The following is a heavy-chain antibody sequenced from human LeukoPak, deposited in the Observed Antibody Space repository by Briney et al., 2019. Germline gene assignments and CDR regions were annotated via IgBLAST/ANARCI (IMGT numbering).Heavy chain of an antibody. V-gene: IGHV1-2*02. J-gene: IGHJ5*02. CDR2: INPNSGGT. D-gene: IGHD6-6*01. CDR3: ARSLEYSSSSISGNWFDP. Sequence: GASVKVSCKASGYTFTGYYMHWVRQAPGQGLEWMGWINPNSGGTNYAQKFQGRVTMTRDTSISTAYMELSRLRSDDTAVYYCARSLEYSSSSISGNWFDPWGQGTLVTVSP. CDR1: GYTFTGYY.